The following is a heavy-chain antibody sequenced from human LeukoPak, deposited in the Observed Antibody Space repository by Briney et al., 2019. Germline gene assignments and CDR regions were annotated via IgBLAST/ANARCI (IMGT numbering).Heavy chain of an antibody. CDR1: GFSFSTTP. CDR2: MNNGPGAT. J-gene: IGHJ6*02. Sequence: GGSLRLSCAASGFSFSTTPMSWVRQPPGKGLEWVSAMNNGPGATFYRDSVRGRFTISRDDSKSTLYLQMNSLRAEDTGTYYCAKTHYDLLDVWGQGTTVTVSS. D-gene: IGHD5-12*01. V-gene: IGHV3-23*01. CDR3: AKTHYDLLDV.